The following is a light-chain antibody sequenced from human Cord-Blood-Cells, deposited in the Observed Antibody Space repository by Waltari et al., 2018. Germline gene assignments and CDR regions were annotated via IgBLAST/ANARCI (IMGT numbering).Light chain of an antibody. CDR2: WAS. V-gene: IGKV4-1*01. Sequence: DIVMTLSPDFLAVSPGETATITCKSSPSVLYSSNNKNYLAWYQQKPGQPPKLLIYWASTRESGVPDRFSGSGSGTDFTLTISSLQAEDVAVYYCQQYYSTPPTFGPGTKVEIK. J-gene: IGKJ3*01. CDR3: QQYYSTPPT. CDR1: PSVLYSSNNKNY.